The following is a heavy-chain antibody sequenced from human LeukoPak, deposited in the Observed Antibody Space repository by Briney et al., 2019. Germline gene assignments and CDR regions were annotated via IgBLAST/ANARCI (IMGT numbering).Heavy chain of an antibody. CDR1: GFTFSTYW. J-gene: IGHJ4*02. Sequence: GGSLRLSCATSGFTFSTYWMSWVRQAPGKGLEWVSYISSSGSTIYYADSVKGRFTISRDNAKNSLCLQMNSLRAEDTAVYYCVLHDYGDYFDYWGQGTLVTVSS. D-gene: IGHD4-17*01. CDR2: ISSSGSTI. V-gene: IGHV3-48*04. CDR3: VLHDYGDYFDY.